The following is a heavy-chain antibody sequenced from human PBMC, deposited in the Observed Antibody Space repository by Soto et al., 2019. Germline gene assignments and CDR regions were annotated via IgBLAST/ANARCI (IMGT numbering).Heavy chain of an antibody. CDR1: GGTFSSYT. CDR2: IIPILGIA. J-gene: IGHJ6*02. Sequence: QVQLVQSGAEVKKPGSSVKVSCKASGGTFSSYTISWVRQAPGQGLEWMGRIIPILGIANYAQKFQGRVTITADKSTSTAYMELSSLRSEDTDVYYCATWGSSGYLNYYGMDVWGQGTTVTVSS. D-gene: IGHD3-22*01. V-gene: IGHV1-69*02. CDR3: ATWGSSGYLNYYGMDV.